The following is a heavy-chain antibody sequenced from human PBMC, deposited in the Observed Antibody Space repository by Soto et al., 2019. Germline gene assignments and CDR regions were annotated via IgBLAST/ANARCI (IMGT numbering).Heavy chain of an antibody. V-gene: IGHV3-21*01. CDR3: VRDSQDDYYYYGMDV. CDR1: GFTFSTYS. CDR2: ISSNSDYI. J-gene: IGHJ6*02. Sequence: PWGSLRLSCAASGFTFSTYSMDWVRQAPGKGLEWVSSISSNSDYIYYADSVRGRFTISRDDAKNSLYLQMNNLRADDTAVYYCVRDSQDDYYYYGMDVWGQGTTVTVSS.